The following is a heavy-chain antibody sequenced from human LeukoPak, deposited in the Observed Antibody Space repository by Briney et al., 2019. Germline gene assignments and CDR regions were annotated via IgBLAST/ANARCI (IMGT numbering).Heavy chain of an antibody. CDR2: INPGGNEI. J-gene: IGHJ4*02. D-gene: IGHD7-27*01. CDR1: GLTFRSYW. CDR3: MCWGTDNH. V-gene: IGHV3-7*01. Sequence: GGSLVLSFTFSGLTFRSYWMNWGRRAPGKGLEWVANINPGGNEIRAVGSGKGRPIISRDNAKNSLDLQMSSLRVEDTAVYYCMCWGTDNHWGQGILVTVSS.